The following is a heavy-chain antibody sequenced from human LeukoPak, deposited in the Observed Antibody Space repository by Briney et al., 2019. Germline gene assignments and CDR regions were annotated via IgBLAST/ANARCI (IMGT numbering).Heavy chain of an antibody. CDR3: ARDRENSYGLYYFDY. D-gene: IGHD5-18*01. Sequence: GGSLRLSCAASGFTFSSYWIHWVRHAPGKGLVWVSRINSDGSSTSYADSVKGRFTISRDNAKNTLYLQMNSLRAEDTAVYYCARDRENSYGLYYFDYWGQGTLVTVSS. CDR2: INSDGSST. J-gene: IGHJ4*02. CDR1: GFTFSSYW. V-gene: IGHV3-74*01.